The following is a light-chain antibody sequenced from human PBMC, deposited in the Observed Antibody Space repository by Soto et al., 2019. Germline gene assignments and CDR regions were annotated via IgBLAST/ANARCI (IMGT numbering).Light chain of an antibody. CDR3: QQYVSSPITLT. CDR2: GAS. Sequence: EIVLTQSPGTLSLSPGERATLSCRASQSVSSSYLAWYQQKPGQAPRLLIYGASSRATGIPDRFSGSGSGTDFTLTISRLEPEDFAVYYCQQYVSSPITLTVGQVTRLEIK. CDR1: QSVSSSY. V-gene: IGKV3-20*01. J-gene: IGKJ5*01.